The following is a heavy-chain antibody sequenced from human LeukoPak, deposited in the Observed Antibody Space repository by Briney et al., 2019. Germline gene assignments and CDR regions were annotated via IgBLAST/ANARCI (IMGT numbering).Heavy chain of an antibody. D-gene: IGHD3-22*01. V-gene: IGHV3-21*01. CDR1: GFTFSSYS. Sequence: PGGSLRLSCAASGFTFSSYSMTWVRQAPGKGLEWVSSISSSSSYIYYADSVKGRFTISRDNAKNSLYLQMNSRRAEDTAVYYCARDSGRGYAHWGQGTLVTVSS. CDR2: ISSSSSYI. J-gene: IGHJ4*02. CDR3: ARDSGRGYAH.